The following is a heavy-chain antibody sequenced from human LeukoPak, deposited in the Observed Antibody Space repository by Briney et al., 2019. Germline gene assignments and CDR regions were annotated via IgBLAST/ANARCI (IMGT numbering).Heavy chain of an antibody. Sequence: KVSGPTLVNPTQTLTLTCTCSGISLTTDGWAVAWLRQPPGKALELLALIYWNDEKRYTPSLKSRLTITKDTSKNQVVLTMTNMDPVDTATYYCAHRPGNYYGSGSYDYWGQGTLVTVSS. V-gene: IGHV2-5*01. J-gene: IGHJ4*02. D-gene: IGHD3-10*01. CDR3: AHRPGNYYGSGSYDY. CDR2: IYWNDEK. CDR1: GISLTTDGWA.